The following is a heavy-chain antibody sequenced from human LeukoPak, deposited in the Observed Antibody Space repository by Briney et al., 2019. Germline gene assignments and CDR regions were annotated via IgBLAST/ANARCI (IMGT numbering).Heavy chain of an antibody. CDR1: GYTFSGSA. CDR3: TRPTAPTKL. Sequence: PGRSLRLSCDASGYTFSGSAIHWASQASGKALGCIGQRRDKGYNHETAFAAAVEGRFTISRNDSTNKGYLQMNRLTTYDTGMYYWTRPTAPTKLWGQGTLVRVSS. D-gene: IGHD4-17*01. J-gene: IGHJ4*02. CDR2: RRDKGYNHET. V-gene: IGHV3-73*01.